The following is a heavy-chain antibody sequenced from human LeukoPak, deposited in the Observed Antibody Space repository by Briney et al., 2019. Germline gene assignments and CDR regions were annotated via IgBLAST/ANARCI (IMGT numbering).Heavy chain of an antibody. CDR3: AREMPPTRVTGYYNWFDP. CDR1: GFTFSNYA. Sequence: QSGGSLRLSCAASGFTFSNYAMHWVRQAPGKGLEWVAVISYDETNKYYADSVKGRFTISRDNSKNTLFLQMNSLRAEDTAVYYCAREMPPTRVTGYYNWFDPWGQGTLVTVSS. J-gene: IGHJ5*02. D-gene: IGHD3-9*01. V-gene: IGHV3-30*04. CDR2: ISYDETNK.